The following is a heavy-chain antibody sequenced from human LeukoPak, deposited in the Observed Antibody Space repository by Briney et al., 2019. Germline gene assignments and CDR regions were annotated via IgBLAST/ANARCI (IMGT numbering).Heavy chain of an antibody. CDR2: IYYSGST. V-gene: IGHV4-30-4*01. J-gene: IGHJ4*02. CDR3: ARRRGREWLPFFDY. D-gene: IGHD3-3*01. CDR1: GASISSGDYY. Sequence: SETLSLTCTVSGASISSGDYYWSWIRQPPGKGLEWIGYIYYSGSTSYNPSLKSRLTISVDTSKNQFSLKLSSVTAADTAVYYCARRRGREWLPFFDYWGQGTLVTVSS.